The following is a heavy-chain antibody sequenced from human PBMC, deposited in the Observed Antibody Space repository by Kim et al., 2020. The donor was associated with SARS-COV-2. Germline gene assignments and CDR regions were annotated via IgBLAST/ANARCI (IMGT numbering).Heavy chain of an antibody. CDR3: TRDPLAVGTTFDY. V-gene: IGHV3-74*01. Sequence: YGSAGEGRFTCSRDNAKNTLFLQMTSLRVEDTGVYYCTRDPLAVGTTFDYWGQGTVVTVSS. J-gene: IGHJ4*02. D-gene: IGHD1-1*01.